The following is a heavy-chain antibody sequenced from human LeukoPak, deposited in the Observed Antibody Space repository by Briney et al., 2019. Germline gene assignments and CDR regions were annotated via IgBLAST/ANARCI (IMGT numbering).Heavy chain of an antibody. Sequence: GESLKISCKGSGYRFIDYWIGWVRQMPGKGLEWMGIIFPGDSDIKYSPSFQGQVTISADKSISTAYLQWSSLKASDTAMYYCARSPSTEDYFDYWGQGTLVTVSS. CDR2: IFPGDSDI. CDR1: GYRFIDYW. V-gene: IGHV5-51*01. J-gene: IGHJ4*02. D-gene: IGHD2-2*01. CDR3: ARSPSTEDYFDY.